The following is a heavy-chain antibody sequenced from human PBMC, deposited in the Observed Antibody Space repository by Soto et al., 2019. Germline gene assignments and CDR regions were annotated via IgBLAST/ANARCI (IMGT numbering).Heavy chain of an antibody. CDR2: IFYLGSS. D-gene: IGHD3-3*02. CDR3: ARHSLALRKNNWFDP. V-gene: IGHV4-39*01. CDR1: GDSIISSDFY. J-gene: IGHJ5*02. Sequence: PSETLSLTCTVSGDSIISSDFYWGWVRQPPGKCLEWIGSIFYLGSSYYNPSLKSRVTMSVYTSKNQFSLRLRSVTAADTALYFCARHSLALRKNNWFDPWGQGIMVTVSS.